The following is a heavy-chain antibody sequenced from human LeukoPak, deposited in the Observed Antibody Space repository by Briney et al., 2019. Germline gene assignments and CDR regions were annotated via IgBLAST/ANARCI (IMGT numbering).Heavy chain of an antibody. CDR1: GFTFSSSA. Sequence: GGSLRLSCAASGFTFSSSAMSWVRQAPGKGLEWVSAISNNGGYTYYADSVQGRFTISRDNSKSTLCLQMNSLRAEDTAVYYCPRDWDYYFDYWGQGTLVTVSS. J-gene: IGHJ4*02. V-gene: IGHV3-23*01. D-gene: IGHD1-26*01. CDR3: PRDWDYYFDY. CDR2: ISNNGGYT.